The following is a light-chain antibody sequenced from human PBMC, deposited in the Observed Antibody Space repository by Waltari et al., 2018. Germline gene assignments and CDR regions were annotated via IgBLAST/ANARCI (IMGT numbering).Light chain of an antibody. J-gene: IGKJ3*01. V-gene: IGKV1D-13*01. CDR1: KDIASA. CDR2: DAS. CDR3: QQFINYPLT. Sequence: AIQLTQSPPSLSASVGHRITITCRASKDIASAFAWYVKKPGKAPQLLVYDASTWESGVPSRFNGSGSGTDFTLSISGLQPEDFATYYCQQFINYPLTFGPGTTVDIK.